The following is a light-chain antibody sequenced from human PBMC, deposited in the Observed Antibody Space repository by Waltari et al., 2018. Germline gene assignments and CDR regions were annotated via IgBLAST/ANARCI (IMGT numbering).Light chain of an antibody. Sequence: IVLTQSPGTLSLSPGERATLSCRASQSVSRYLAWYQQKPGQAPKLLIYGASTRATGIPDRFTGSGSGTDFSLTISSLEPEDFAIYYCQQYVSLPATFGQGTKVEIK. CDR3: QQYVSLPAT. V-gene: IGKV3-20*01. J-gene: IGKJ1*01. CDR2: GAS. CDR1: QSVSRY.